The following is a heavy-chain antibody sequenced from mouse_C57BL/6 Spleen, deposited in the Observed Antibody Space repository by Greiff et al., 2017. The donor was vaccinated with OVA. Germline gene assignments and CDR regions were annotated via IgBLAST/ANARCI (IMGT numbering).Heavy chain of an antibody. CDR2: IYPGSGST. Sequence: VQLQQPGAELVKPGASVKMSCKASGYTFTSYWITWVKQRPGQGLEWIGDIYPGSGSTNYNEKFKSKATLTVDTSSSTAYMQLSGLTSECSAVYYCARSAYYGSSYFDCWGQGTTLTVSS. D-gene: IGHD1-1*01. J-gene: IGHJ2*01. CDR1: GYTFTSYW. V-gene: IGHV1-55*01. CDR3: ARSAYYGSSYFDC.